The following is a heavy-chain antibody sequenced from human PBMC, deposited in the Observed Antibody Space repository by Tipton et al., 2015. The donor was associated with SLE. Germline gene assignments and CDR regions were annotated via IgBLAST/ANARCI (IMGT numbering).Heavy chain of an antibody. V-gene: IGHV3-66*01. CDR2: IYSGGST. CDR1: GFTVSSNY. Sequence: GSLRLSCAASGFTVSSNYMSWVRQAPGKGLEWVSVIYSGGSTYYADSVKGRFTISRDNAKNSLYLQMNSLRAEDTAVYYCAREGYRKYSSSYGMDVWGQGTTVTVSS. J-gene: IGHJ6*02. D-gene: IGHD6-6*01. CDR3: AREGYRKYSSSYGMDV.